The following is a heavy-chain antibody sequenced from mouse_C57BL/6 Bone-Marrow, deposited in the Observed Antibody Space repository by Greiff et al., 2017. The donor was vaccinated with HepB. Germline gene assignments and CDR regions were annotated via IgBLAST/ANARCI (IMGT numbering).Heavy chain of an antibody. CDR2: IHPSDSDT. J-gene: IGHJ3*01. V-gene: IGHV1-74*01. D-gene: IGHD2-3*01. CDR3: AMGIWGGYYDWFAY. CDR1: GYTFTSYW. Sequence: QVQLQQPGAELVKPGASVKVSCKASGYTFTSYWMHWVKQRPGQGLEWIGRIHPSDSDTNYHQKFKGKATLTVDKSSSTAYMQLSSLTAEDSAVYYCAMGIWGGYYDWFAYWGQGTLVTVSA.